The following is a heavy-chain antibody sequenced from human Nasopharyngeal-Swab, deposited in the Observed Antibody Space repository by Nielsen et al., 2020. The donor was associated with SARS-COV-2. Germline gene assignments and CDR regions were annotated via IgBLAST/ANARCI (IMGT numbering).Heavy chain of an antibody. V-gene: IGHV3-33*01. CDR2: IWYDGSNK. CDR3: ARVPGDTAMASDY. Sequence: VRQAPGKGLEWVAVIWYDGSNKYYADSVKGRFTISRDNPKNTLYLQMNSLRAEDAAVYYCARVPGDTAMASDYWGQGTLVTVSS. D-gene: IGHD5-18*01. J-gene: IGHJ4*02.